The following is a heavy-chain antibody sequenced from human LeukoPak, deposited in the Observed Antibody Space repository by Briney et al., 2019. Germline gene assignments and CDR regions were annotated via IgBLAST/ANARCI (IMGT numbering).Heavy chain of an antibody. CDR1: GGTFSSYA. V-gene: IGHV1-69*13. Sequence: ASVKVSCKASGGTFSSYAISWVRQAPGQGLEWMGGIIPIFGTANYAQKFQGRVTITADESTSTAYMELSSLRSEDTAVYYCARGATVTTRFDYWGQGTLVTVSS. D-gene: IGHD4-17*01. J-gene: IGHJ4*02. CDR2: IIPIFGTA. CDR3: ARGATVTTRFDY.